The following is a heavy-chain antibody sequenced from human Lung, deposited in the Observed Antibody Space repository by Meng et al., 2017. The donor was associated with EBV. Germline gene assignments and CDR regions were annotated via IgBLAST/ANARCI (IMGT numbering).Heavy chain of an antibody. J-gene: IGHJ4*02. CDR1: GFTLSNYG. D-gene: IGHD3-10*01. V-gene: IGHV3-21*01. CDR3: ARDGRGDIRGHDY. CDR2: ISSSSSYI. Sequence: EVQLVESGGXLVKPGGSVRLSCAASGFTLSNYGMTWVRQAPGKGLEWVSFISSSSSYIYYADSMKGRFTISRDNAKNSLNLQMNSLRADDTAVYYCARDGRGDIRGHDYGGQGTLVTVSS.